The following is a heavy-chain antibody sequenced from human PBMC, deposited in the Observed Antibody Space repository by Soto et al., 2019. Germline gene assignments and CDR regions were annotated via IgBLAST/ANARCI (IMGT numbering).Heavy chain of an antibody. CDR1: GYTFSGHL. CDR3: ARHGAAIWLGY. D-gene: IGHD6-19*01. Sequence: GESLKISFKTSGYTFSGHLISWVRQVPVKGLQWMGNIDPSDSYINYNPAFRGHVTFSVDKSNSTAYLHWRSLGPSDTAIYYCARHGAAIWLGYSGQGTLVNVSS. CDR2: IDPSDSYI. V-gene: IGHV5-10-1*01. J-gene: IGHJ4*02.